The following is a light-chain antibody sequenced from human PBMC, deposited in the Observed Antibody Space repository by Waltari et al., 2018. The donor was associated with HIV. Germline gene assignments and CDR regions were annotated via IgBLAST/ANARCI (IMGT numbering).Light chain of an antibody. CDR2: EVF. CDR3: TSYAGRNTLV. V-gene: IGLV2-8*01. J-gene: IGLJ2*01. CDR1: TRDVGAYNY. Sequence: QSALTRPPSASGSPGQSVTISCTGKTRDVGAYNYVPWYQQPPGKAPKPMIYEVFKRPSGVPDRFSGSKSGNTASLTVSGLQAEDEADYYCTSYAGRNTLVFGGGTKLTVL.